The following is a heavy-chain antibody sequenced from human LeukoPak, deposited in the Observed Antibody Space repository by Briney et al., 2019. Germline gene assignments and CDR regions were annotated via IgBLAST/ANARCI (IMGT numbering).Heavy chain of an antibody. Sequence: ASVKISCKVSGYTFTDYYMHWVQQAPGQGLEWMGRINPNSGGTNYAQKFQGRVTMTRDTSISTAYMELSRLRSDDTAVYYCARDKEDYWGQGTLVTVSS. CDR1: GYTFTDYY. CDR3: ARDKEDY. CDR2: INPNSGGT. V-gene: IGHV1-2*06. J-gene: IGHJ4*02.